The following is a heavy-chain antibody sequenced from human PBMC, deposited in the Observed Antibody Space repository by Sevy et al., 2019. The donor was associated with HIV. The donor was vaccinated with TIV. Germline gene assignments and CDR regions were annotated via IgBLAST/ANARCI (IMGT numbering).Heavy chain of an antibody. CDR3: ARGWGDRSGYYPLDY. CDR1: GFTVSSNY. Sequence: GSLRLSCAASGFTVSSNYMSWVRQAPGKGLEWVSVIYSGGSTYYADSVKGRFTIFRDNSKNTLYLQMNSLRAEDTAVYYCARGWGDRSGYYPLDYWGQGTLVTVSS. V-gene: IGHV3-66*01. J-gene: IGHJ4*02. D-gene: IGHD3-22*01. CDR2: IYSGGST.